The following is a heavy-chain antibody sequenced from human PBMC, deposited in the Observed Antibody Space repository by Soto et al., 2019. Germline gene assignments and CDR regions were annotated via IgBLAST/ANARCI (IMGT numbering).Heavy chain of an antibody. J-gene: IGHJ4*02. CDR3: ARASGLGVAHIDY. D-gene: IGHD6-19*01. Sequence: SETLSLTCSVSGGSVTGFYWSWIRQPPGKGLEWIGYIFHSGSSNYHPSLKSRVTISVDTSKSQISLRLTSVTAADTAVYYCARASGLGVAHIDYWGQGTLVTVSS. CDR1: GGSVTGFY. V-gene: IGHV4-59*02. CDR2: IFHSGSS.